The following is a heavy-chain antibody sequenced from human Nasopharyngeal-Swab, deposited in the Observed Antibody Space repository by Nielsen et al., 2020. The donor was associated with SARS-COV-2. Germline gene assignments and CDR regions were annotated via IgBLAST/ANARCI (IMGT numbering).Heavy chain of an antibody. D-gene: IGHD3-3*01. J-gene: IGHJ4*02. Sequence: SETLSLTCAVSGGSISSSNWWSWVRQPPGKGLEWIGEIYRSGSTNYNPSLKSRVTISVDKSKNQFSLKLSSVTAADTAVYYCARGGGITIFGVVIIREFDYWGQGTLVTVSS. CDR2: IYRSGST. V-gene: IGHV4-4*02. CDR1: GGSISSSNW. CDR3: ARGGGITIFGVVIIREFDY.